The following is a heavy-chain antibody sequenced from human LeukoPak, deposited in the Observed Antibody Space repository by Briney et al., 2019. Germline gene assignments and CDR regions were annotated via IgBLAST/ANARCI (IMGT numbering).Heavy chain of an antibody. CDR3: ARGRYDILTGHYYFDY. V-gene: IGHV3-74*01. J-gene: IGHJ4*02. Sequence: QPGGSLRLSCAASGFTFSSYWMHWVRQAPGKGLVWVSRINSDGSSTIYADSAKGRFTISRDNAKNTLYLQMNSLRAEDTAVYYCARGRYDILTGHYYFDYWGQGTLVTVSS. D-gene: IGHD3-9*01. CDR1: GFTFSSYW. CDR2: INSDGSST.